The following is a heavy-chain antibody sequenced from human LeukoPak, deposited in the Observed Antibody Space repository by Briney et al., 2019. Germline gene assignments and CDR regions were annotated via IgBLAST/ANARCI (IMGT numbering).Heavy chain of an antibody. J-gene: IGHJ3*01. V-gene: IGHV3-20*04. CDR2: INWNGGAT. D-gene: IGHD4-17*01. CDR1: GFIFDDYA. Sequence: GGSLRLSCAASGFIFDDYAMNWVRQAAGKGLEWVAGINWNGGATGFADSVKGRFTISRDNAKNSVYLQMNNLRADDTAVYYCAKDPNGDYIGAFDFWGQGTLVSVSS. CDR3: AKDPNGDYIGAFDF.